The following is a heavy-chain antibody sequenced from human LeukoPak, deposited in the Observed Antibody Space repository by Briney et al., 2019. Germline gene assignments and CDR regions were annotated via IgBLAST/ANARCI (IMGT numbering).Heavy chain of an antibody. J-gene: IGHJ4*02. CDR2: ISSGGST. D-gene: IGHD5-12*01. CDR1: GFSVSSDY. Sequence: GGSLKLSCAASGFSVSSDYMSWVRQAPGKGLEWVSLISSGGSTYYADSVKGRFTISRDNSKNTLYLQVNSLRAEDTAVYYCGRVGDGYNGNYWGQGTLVTVSS. CDR3: GRVGDGYNGNY. V-gene: IGHV3-66*01.